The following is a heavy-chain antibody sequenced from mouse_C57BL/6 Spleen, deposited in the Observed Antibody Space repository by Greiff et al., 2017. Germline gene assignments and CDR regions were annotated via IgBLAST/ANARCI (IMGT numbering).Heavy chain of an antibody. Sequence: QVQLQQPGTELVKPRASVKLSCQASGYPFTSYWMHWVKPRPGQGLEWIGNIKPSNGGTNYNEMFKSKATLTVDKSSSTAYMQLGSLTSEDSAVYYCVSDLDYWGKGTTLTVSS. J-gene: IGHJ2*01. CDR3: VSDLDY. CDR2: IKPSNGGT. V-gene: IGHV1-53*01. CDR1: GYPFTSYW.